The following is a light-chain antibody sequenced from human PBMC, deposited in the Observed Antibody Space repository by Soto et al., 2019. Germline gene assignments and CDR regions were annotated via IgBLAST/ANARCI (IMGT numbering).Light chain of an antibody. CDR1: QSVGNY. CDR2: GAS. V-gene: IGKV3-20*01. Sequence: EIVLTQSPATLSLSPGERATLSCRASQSVGNYVAWYQQKSGQPPRLLIYGASSRASGIPDRFSGSGSGTDFTLTISRVEPEDFALYYCQQYGSSLTFGLGTKVDIK. CDR3: QQYGSSLT. J-gene: IGKJ1*01.